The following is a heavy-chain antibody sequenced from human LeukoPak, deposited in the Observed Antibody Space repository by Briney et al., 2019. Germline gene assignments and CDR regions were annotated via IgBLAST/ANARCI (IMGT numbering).Heavy chain of an antibody. CDR3: AVEADGGPYNWFDP. V-gene: IGHV4-34*01. D-gene: IGHD3-3*01. J-gene: IGHJ5*02. CDR1: GGSFSGYY. Sequence: SETLSLTCAVYGGSFSGYYWSWIRQPPGKGLEWIGEINHSGSTNYNPSLKSRVTISVDTSKNQFSLKLSSVTAADTAVYYCAVEADGGPYNWFDPWGQGTLVTVSS. CDR2: INHSGST.